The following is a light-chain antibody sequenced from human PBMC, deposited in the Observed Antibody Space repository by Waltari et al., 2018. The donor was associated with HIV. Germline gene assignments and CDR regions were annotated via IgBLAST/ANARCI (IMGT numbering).Light chain of an antibody. CDR1: QSVNSN. Sequence: EIVMTQSPATLSVSPGERATLSCRASQSVNSNLAWYQQKPGQPPRLLIYGASTRATGIPARFSGSGSGTEFTLTISILQSEDFAVYYCQHYNNWPPWTFGQGTKVEIK. CDR3: QHYNNWPPWT. J-gene: IGKJ1*01. CDR2: GAS. V-gene: IGKV3-15*01.